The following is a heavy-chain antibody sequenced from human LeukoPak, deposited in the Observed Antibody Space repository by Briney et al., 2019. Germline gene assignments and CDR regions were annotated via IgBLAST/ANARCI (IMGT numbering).Heavy chain of an antibody. Sequence: ASVKVSCKASGYTFTGYYMHWVRQAPGQGLEWMGWINPNSGGTNYAQKLQGRVTMTTDTSTSTAYMELRSLRSDDTAVYYCARVNSSGYLYYYYYYMDVWGKGATVTVSS. CDR2: INPNSGGT. J-gene: IGHJ6*03. CDR1: GYTFTGYY. D-gene: IGHD3-22*01. CDR3: ARVNSSGYLYYYYYYMDV. V-gene: IGHV1-2*02.